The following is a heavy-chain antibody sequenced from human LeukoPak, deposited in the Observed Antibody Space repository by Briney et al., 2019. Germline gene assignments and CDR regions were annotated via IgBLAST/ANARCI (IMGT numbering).Heavy chain of an antibody. Sequence: ASVKVSCKASGYTFTNYDIHWVRQATGQGLEWMGWMNPFSGNTGYAQNFQGRVTITRNTSISTAYMELSRLRSDDTAVYYCARECRPGDCYSDYWGQGTLVTVSS. CDR1: GYTFTNYD. CDR2: MNPFSGNT. CDR3: ARECRPGDCYSDY. J-gene: IGHJ4*02. V-gene: IGHV1-8*03. D-gene: IGHD2-21*02.